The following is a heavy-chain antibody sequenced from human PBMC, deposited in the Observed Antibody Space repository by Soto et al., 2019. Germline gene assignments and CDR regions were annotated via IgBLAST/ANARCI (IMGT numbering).Heavy chain of an antibody. Sequence: GGSLRLSCAASGFTFSSYAMHWVRQAPGKGLEWVAVISYDGSNKYYADSVKGRFTISRDNSKNTLYLQMNSLRAEDTAVYYCARDDLGSGSYNPPDYWGQGTLVTVSS. D-gene: IGHD3-10*01. J-gene: IGHJ4*02. CDR1: GFTFSSYA. CDR2: ISYDGSNK. CDR3: ARDDLGSGSYNPPDY. V-gene: IGHV3-30-3*01.